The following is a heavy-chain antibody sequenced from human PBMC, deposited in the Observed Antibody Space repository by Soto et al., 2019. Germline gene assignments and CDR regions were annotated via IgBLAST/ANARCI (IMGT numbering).Heavy chain of an antibody. CDR3: ARVPSPFDYYYAMDV. J-gene: IGHJ6*02. V-gene: IGHV4-30-4*01. D-gene: IGHD3-16*01. CDR1: GDSISSGNKY. CDR2: IFSSGTT. Sequence: SETLSLTCTVSGDSISSGNKYWSWIRQAPGKGLEWIGYIFSSGTTYYNPSLKSRLTMSLDTSQNQFSLRLASVTDADSAVYYCARVPSPFDYYYAMDVWGQGTTVT.